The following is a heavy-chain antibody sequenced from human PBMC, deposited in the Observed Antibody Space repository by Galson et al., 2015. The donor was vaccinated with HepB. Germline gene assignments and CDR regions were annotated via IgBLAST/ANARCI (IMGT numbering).Heavy chain of an antibody. Sequence: SLRLSCAASGFTFSSYAMHWVRQAPGKGLEWVAVISYDGSNKYYADSVKGRFTISRDNSKNTLYLQMNSLRAEDTAVYYCAGAGHNEYFQHWGQGTLVTVSS. CDR3: AGAGHNEYFQH. V-gene: IGHV3-30*04. CDR2: ISYDGSNK. CDR1: GFTFSSYA. J-gene: IGHJ1*01. D-gene: IGHD6-13*01.